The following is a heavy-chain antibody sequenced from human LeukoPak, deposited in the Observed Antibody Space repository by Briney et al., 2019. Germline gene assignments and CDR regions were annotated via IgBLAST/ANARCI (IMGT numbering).Heavy chain of an antibody. D-gene: IGHD2-15*01. Sequence: GGSLRLSCAASGFTFSSYWMHWVRQAPGKGLVWVSRINSDGSSTSYADSVKGRFTISRDNAKNTLYLQMDSLRAEDTAVYYCARPYCSGGSCLSWGQGTLVTVSS. CDR1: GFTFSSYW. V-gene: IGHV3-74*01. CDR2: INSDGSST. J-gene: IGHJ5*02. CDR3: ARPYCSGGSCLS.